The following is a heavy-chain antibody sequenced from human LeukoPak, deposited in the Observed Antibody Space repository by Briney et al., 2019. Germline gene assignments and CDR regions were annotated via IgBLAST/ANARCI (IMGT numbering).Heavy chain of an antibody. Sequence: SETLSLTCAVYGGSFSGYYWSWIRQPPGKGLEWIGEINHSGSTNYNPSLKSRVTISVDTSKNQFSLKLSSVTAADTAVYYCARHYYYGSGSYSLFDYWGQGTLVTVPS. CDR3: ARHYYYGSGSYSLFDY. CDR1: GGSFSGYY. D-gene: IGHD3-10*01. V-gene: IGHV4-34*01. J-gene: IGHJ4*02. CDR2: INHSGST.